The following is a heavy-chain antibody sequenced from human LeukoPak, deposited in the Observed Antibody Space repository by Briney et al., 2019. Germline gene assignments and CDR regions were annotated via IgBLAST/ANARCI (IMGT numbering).Heavy chain of an antibody. CDR1: GFTFTNYA. Sequence: GGSLRLSCVASGFTFTNYAMSWVRQAPGKGLEWVSVIYSGGSTYYADSVKGRFTIFRDNSKNTLYLQLNSLRAEDTAVYYCARGSGSYYTAYYFDYWGQGTLVTVSS. CDR2: IYSGGST. CDR3: ARGSGSYYTAYYFDY. D-gene: IGHD3-10*01. J-gene: IGHJ4*02. V-gene: IGHV3-53*01.